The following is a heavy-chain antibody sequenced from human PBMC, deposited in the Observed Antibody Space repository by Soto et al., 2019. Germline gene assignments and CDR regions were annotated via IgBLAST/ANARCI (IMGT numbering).Heavy chain of an antibody. CDR1: GFTFDDYA. J-gene: IGHJ6*02. CDR3: TRDHGYGYGMDV. Sequence: GGSLRLSCAASGFTFDDYAMHWVRQAPGKGLEWISYITKSSRTIYYADSVKGRFTISRDNAKNSLYLQMNSLRAEDTAVYYCTRDHGYGYGMDVWGQGTTVTVSS. D-gene: IGHD5-12*01. CDR2: ITKSSRTI. V-gene: IGHV3-48*01.